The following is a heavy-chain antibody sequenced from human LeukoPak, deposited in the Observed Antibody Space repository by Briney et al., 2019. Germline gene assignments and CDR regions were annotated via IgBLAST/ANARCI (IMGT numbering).Heavy chain of an antibody. CDR2: IYTSGST. CDR3: SRVNTQGVPSP. J-gene: IGHJ5*02. CDR1: GGSISSGSYY. Sequence: SQTLSLTCTVAGGSISSGSYYWSCIRQPAGKGLEWIGRIYTSGSTNYNPSLKSRVTISVDTSKNQFSLKLSSVTAADAALYYCSRVNTQGVPSPWGQGILVTVSS. V-gene: IGHV4-61*02. D-gene: IGHD3-16*01.